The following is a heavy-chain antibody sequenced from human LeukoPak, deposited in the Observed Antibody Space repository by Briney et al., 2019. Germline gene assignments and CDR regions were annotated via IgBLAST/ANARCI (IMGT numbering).Heavy chain of an antibody. CDR1: GGSISSSGYY. D-gene: IGHD4-17*01. CDR2: MYYSGST. Sequence: SETLSLTCTVSGGSISSSGYYWGWIRQPPGKGLEWIGSMYYSGSTYYNPSLKSRVTISVDTSKNHFSLKLSSVTAADTAVYYCARTYGDYSFAFDYWGQGTLVTVSS. V-gene: IGHV4-39*07. J-gene: IGHJ4*02. CDR3: ARTYGDYSFAFDY.